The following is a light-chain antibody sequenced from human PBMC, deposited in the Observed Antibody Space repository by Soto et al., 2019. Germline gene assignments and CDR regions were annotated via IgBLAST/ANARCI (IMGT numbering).Light chain of an antibody. CDR3: NSHTSSNTRV. CDR1: SSDVGGYNH. Sequence: QSVLTQPAFVSGSPGQSITISCTGTSSDVGGYNHVSWYQHHPGKAPKLMIYEVSNRPSGVSNRFSGSKSGNTASLTISGLQADDEADYYCNSHTSSNTRVFGTGTKVTVL. J-gene: IGLJ1*01. CDR2: EVS. V-gene: IGLV2-14*01.